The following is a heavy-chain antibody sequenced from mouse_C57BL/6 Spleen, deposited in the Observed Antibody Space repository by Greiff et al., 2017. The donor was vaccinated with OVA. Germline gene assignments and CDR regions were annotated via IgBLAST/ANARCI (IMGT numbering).Heavy chain of an antibody. D-gene: IGHD1-1*01. V-gene: IGHV7-3*01. Sequence: EVKLVESGGGLVQPGGSLSLSCAASGFTFTDYYMSWVRQPPGKALEWLGFIRNKANGYTTEYSASVKGRFTISRDNSQSILYLQMNALRAEDSATYYCARDYYGSSPAWFAYWGQGTLVTVSA. CDR1: GFTFTDYY. CDR2: IRNKANGYTT. J-gene: IGHJ3*01. CDR3: ARDYYGSSPAWFAY.